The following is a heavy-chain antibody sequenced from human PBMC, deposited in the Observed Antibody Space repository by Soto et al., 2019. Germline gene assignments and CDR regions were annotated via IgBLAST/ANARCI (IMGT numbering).Heavy chain of an antibody. Sequence: PGESLKISCKGSGYSFSSYWISWVRQMPGKALEWMGKIDPSDSHANYSPSLQGHVTISADKSISTAYLQWSSLKASDTAMYYCARGRGRNYYYGMDVWGQGATVTVSS. CDR3: ARGRGRNYYYGMDV. CDR2: IDPSDSHA. D-gene: IGHD1-26*01. J-gene: IGHJ6*02. CDR1: GYSFSSYW. V-gene: IGHV5-10-1*01.